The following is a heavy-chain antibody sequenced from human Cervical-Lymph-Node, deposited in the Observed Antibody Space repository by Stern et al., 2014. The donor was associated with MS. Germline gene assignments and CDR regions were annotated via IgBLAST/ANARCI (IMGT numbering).Heavy chain of an antibody. J-gene: IGHJ3*02. CDR2: ISANSGKT. D-gene: IGHD3-16*01. CDR3: ARDRFHGLDT. V-gene: IGHV1-18*01. CDR1: GYLFTING. Sequence: VQLFESGAEVKQPGASVKVSCKASGYLFTINGISWVRQAPGQGLEWMGWISANSGKTSYTQKFEGRVTMTTDTSTSTAYMELKSLRPDDTAMYYCARDRFHGLDTWGQGTMVTVSS.